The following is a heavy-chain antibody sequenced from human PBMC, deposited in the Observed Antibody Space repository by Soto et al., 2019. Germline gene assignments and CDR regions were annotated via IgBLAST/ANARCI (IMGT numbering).Heavy chain of an antibody. Sequence: ASVKVSCKASGYTFTSYGISWVRQAPGQGLEWMGWISAYNGNTNYAQKLQGRVTMTTDTSTSTAYVELRSLRSDDTAVYYCARELLWFGESPLDYYYYGMDVWGQGTTVTVSS. J-gene: IGHJ6*02. CDR1: GYTFTSYG. D-gene: IGHD3-10*01. V-gene: IGHV1-18*04. CDR2: ISAYNGNT. CDR3: ARELLWFGESPLDYYYYGMDV.